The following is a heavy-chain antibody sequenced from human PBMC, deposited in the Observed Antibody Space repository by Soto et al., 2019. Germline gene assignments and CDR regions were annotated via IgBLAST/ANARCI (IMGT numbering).Heavy chain of an antibody. CDR1: GFTFSSYG. V-gene: IGHV3-30*18. J-gene: IGHJ4*01. Sequence: QVQLVESGGGVVQPGRSLRLSCAASGFTFSSYGMHWVRQAPGKGLEWVAVISYDGSNKYYADSVKGRFTISRDNSKNTLYLQMNSLRAEDTAVYYCAKTCELDYWGHGTLVTVSS. D-gene: IGHD1-7*01. CDR3: AKTCELDY. CDR2: ISYDGSNK.